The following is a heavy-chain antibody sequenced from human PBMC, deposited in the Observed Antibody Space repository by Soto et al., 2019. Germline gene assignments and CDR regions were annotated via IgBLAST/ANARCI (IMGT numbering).Heavy chain of an antibody. CDR2: IYYSGST. D-gene: IGHD6-13*01. V-gene: IGHV4-31*03. CDR1: GGSISSGGYY. CDR3: ARDRAGYPGQQLVRVYGMDV. J-gene: IGHJ6*02. Sequence: QVQLQESGPGLVKPSQTLSLTCTVSGGSISSGGYYWSWIRQHPGKGLEWIGYIYYSGSTYYNPSLKSRVTISVDTSKNQFSLKLSSVTAADTAVYYCARDRAGYPGQQLVRVYGMDVWGQGTTVTVSS.